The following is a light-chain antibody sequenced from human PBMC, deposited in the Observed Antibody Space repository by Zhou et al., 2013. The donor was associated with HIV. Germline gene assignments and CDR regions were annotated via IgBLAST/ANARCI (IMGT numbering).Light chain of an antibody. Sequence: EVVMTQSPATLSVSPGEGAALSCRASQSISSHLAWYQQKPGQAPRLLVYGASTRATGIPARFSGSGSGTELTLTISSMQSEDFAVYSCQQYHTWPLTFGGGTKVEIK. V-gene: IGKV3-15*01. CDR3: QQYHTWPLT. J-gene: IGKJ4*01. CDR1: QSISSH. CDR2: GAS.